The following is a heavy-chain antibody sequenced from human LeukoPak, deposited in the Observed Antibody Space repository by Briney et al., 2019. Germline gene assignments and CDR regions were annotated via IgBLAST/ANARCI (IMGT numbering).Heavy chain of an antibody. CDR3: ARGSGRYCSSTSCGYYYYGMDV. D-gene: IGHD2-2*01. V-gene: IGHV3-33*08. J-gene: IGHJ6*02. CDR1: GFTFSSYG. Sequence: PGGSLRLSCAASGFTFSSYGMHWVRQAPGKGLEWVAVIWYDGSNKYYADSVKGRFTISRDNSKNTLYLQMNSLRAEDTAVYYCARGSGRYCSSTSCGYYYYGMDVWGQGTTVTVSS. CDR2: IWYDGSNK.